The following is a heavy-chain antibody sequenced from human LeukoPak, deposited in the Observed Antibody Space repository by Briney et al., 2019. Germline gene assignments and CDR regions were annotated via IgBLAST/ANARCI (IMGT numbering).Heavy chain of an antibody. CDR2: ISYDGSDK. V-gene: IGHV3-30*18. CDR3: AKDREVPALDY. CDR1: GFTFSSCG. D-gene: IGHD1-1*01. Sequence: PGRSLRLSCGASGFTFSSCGMHWVRQAPGKGLEWVAAISYDGSDKYYADSVKGRFTISRDNSENTVYLQMNSLRADDTAVYYCAKDREVPALDYWGQGTLVTVSS. J-gene: IGHJ4*02.